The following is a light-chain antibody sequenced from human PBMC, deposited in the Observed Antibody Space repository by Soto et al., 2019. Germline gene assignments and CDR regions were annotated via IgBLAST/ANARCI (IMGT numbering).Light chain of an antibody. V-gene: IGLV2-14*01. Sequence: QSALTQPASVSGSPGQSITISCTGSSSDVGAYRYVSWFQQHPGRAPKLIIYEVSNRPSGVSDRFSGPKSGNTASLTISGLKAEDEADYHCSSYTTTTAWVFGGGTKLTVL. CDR3: SSYTTTTAWV. CDR2: EVS. CDR1: SSDVGAYRY. J-gene: IGLJ3*02.